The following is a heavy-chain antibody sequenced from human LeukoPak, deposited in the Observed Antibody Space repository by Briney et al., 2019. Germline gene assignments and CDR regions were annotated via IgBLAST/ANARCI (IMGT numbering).Heavy chain of an antibody. CDR2: INTSGGST. CDR1: GFTLSSYA. Sequence: PGGSLRLSCAASGFTLSSYAMTWVRQAPGKGLEWVSGINTSGGSTYYADSVKGRFTISRDNSKNTVYLQMNSLRAEDTAVYYCAKPGGIAARNYFDYWGQGALVTVSS. D-gene: IGHD6-6*01. V-gene: IGHV3-23*01. J-gene: IGHJ4*02. CDR3: AKPGGIAARNYFDY.